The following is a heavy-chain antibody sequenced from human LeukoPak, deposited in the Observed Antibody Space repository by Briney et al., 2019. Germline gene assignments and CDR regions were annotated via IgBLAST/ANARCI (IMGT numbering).Heavy chain of an antibody. D-gene: IGHD4-11*01. CDR2: ISSSSSTI. V-gene: IGHV3-48*04. CDR3: AKDAQRGFDYSNSLQY. Sequence: GGSLRLSCAASGFTFSSYSMNWVRQAPGKGLEWVSYISSSSSTIYYADSVKGRFTISRDNSKKTVSLQMNSLRAEDTAVYFCAKDAQRGFDYSNSLQYWGQGILVTVSS. CDR1: GFTFSSYS. J-gene: IGHJ4*02.